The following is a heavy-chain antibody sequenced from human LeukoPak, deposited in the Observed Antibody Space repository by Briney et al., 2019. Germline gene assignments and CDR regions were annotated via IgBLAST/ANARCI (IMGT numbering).Heavy chain of an antibody. V-gene: IGHV4-59*01. J-gene: IGHJ2*01. CDR2: IYYSGST. D-gene: IGHD6-13*01. Sequence: SETLSLTCTVSGGSISSYYWSWIRQPPGKGLEWIGDIYYSGSTKYNPSLMSRGTISVDMTKNQFPLKLSSVPAADTAVYYCAGVPLPCIAAAAPQRYFHLWGRGTLVTVSS. CDR3: AGVPLPCIAAAAPQRYFHL. CDR1: GGSISSYY.